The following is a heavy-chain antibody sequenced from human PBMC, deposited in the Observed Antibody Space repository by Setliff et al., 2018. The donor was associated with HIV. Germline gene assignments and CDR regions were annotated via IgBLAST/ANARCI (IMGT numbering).Heavy chain of an antibody. V-gene: IGHV4-39*01. D-gene: IGHD6-6*01. Sequence: SETLSLTCTVSGGSISSSSYYWGWIRQPPGKGLEWIGSIYYSGSTYYNPSLKSRVTISVDTSKNQFSLKLSSVTAADTAVYYCARLRQLVLLGVDYWGQGTLVTVSS. CDR1: GGSISSSSYY. CDR2: IYYSGST. CDR3: ARLRQLVLLGVDY. J-gene: IGHJ4*02.